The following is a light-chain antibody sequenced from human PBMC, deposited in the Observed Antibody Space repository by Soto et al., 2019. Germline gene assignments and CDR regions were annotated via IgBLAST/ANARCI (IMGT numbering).Light chain of an antibody. J-gene: IGKJ3*01. V-gene: IGKV1-39*01. CDR1: QSISSY. CDR3: QQSYITPLT. Sequence: DIPMTQSPSSLSASVGDRVTITCRSSQSISSYLNWYQQKPGKAPKLLIYTASGLQSGVPSRFSGSGSGTDFTLTISSLQPEDCATYFCQQSYITPLTFGPGTKVDIK. CDR2: TAS.